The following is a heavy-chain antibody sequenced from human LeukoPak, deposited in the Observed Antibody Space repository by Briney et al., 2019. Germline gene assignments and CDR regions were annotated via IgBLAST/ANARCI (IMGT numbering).Heavy chain of an antibody. Sequence: GGSLRLSCAASGFSFSSYAMNWVRQAPGKGLEWVSTISDNTYYADSVKGRFTISRDNSKNTLYLQMNSLRVEDTAVYYCAKLEGTYYYDSSGYYSQDYWGQGTLVTVSS. CDR3: AKLEGTYYYDSSGYYSQDY. CDR1: GFSFSSYA. J-gene: IGHJ4*02. CDR2: ISDNT. V-gene: IGHV3-23*01. D-gene: IGHD3-22*01.